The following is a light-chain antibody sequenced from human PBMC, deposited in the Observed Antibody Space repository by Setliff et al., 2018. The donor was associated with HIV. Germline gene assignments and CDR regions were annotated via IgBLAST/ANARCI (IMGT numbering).Light chain of an antibody. CDR1: SSDVGGYNY. V-gene: IGLV2-14*03. Sequence: ALTQPASVSGSPGQSITISCTGTSSDVGGYNYVAWYQQHPGKAPKLIMFDVSNRPSGVSNRFSGSKSGNTASLTISGLQAEDEADYYCNSYTTRSPLGVFGRGTKDTVL. CDR2: DVS. CDR3: NSYTTRSPLGV. J-gene: IGLJ3*02.